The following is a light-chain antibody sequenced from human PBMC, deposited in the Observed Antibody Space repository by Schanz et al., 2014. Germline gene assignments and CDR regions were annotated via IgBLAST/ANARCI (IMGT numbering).Light chain of an antibody. CDR2: DVS. CDR1: GSADGAFTY. V-gene: IGLV2-8*01. Sequence: QSALTQPASVSGSPGQSITISCTATGSADGAFTYVSWYQQHPGKAPKLMIYDVSKRPSGVPDRFSGSKSGNTASLTVSGLQAEDEADYYCSSYAGSSVVFGGGTKLTVL. CDR3: SSYAGSSVV. J-gene: IGLJ2*01.